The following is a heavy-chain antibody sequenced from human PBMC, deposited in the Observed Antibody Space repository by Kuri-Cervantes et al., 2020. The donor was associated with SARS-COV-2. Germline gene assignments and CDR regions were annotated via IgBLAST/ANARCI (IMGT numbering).Heavy chain of an antibody. CDR3: ARSEAARVLRFLEWFVLRAFDI. Sequence: SVKVSCNASGGTFSSYSISWVRQAPGQGLEWMGGIIPIFGTANYAQKFQGRVTITTDESTSTAYMELSSLRSEDTAVYYCARSEAARVLRFLEWFVLRAFDIWGQGTMVTVSS. J-gene: IGHJ3*02. D-gene: IGHD3-3*01. CDR1: GGTFSSYS. V-gene: IGHV1-69*05. CDR2: IIPIFGTA.